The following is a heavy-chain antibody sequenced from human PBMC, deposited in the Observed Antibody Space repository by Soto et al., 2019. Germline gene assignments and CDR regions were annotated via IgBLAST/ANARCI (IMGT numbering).Heavy chain of an antibody. J-gene: IGHJ4*02. Sequence: GGSLRLSCAASGFTFSSYAMHWVRQAPGKGLEWVAVISYDGSNKYYADSVKGRFTISRDNSKNTLYLQMNSLRAEDTAVYYCARDGSTGRGYSYGYFDYWGQGTLVTVSS. CDR3: ARDGSTGRGYSYGYFDY. D-gene: IGHD5-18*01. CDR1: GFTFSSYA. V-gene: IGHV3-30-3*01. CDR2: ISYDGSNK.